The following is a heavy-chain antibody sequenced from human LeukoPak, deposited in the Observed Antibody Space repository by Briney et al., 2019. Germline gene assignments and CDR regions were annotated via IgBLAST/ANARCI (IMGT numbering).Heavy chain of an antibody. CDR3: AASYSSGYAFDY. Sequence: VASVTVSCKVSGYTLTELSMHWVRQAPGKGLEWMGGFDPEDGETIYAQKFQGRVTMTEDTSTDTAYMELSSLRSEDTAVYYCAASYSSGYAFDYWGQGTLVTVSS. D-gene: IGHD3-22*01. J-gene: IGHJ4*02. CDR1: GYTLTELS. V-gene: IGHV1-24*01. CDR2: FDPEDGET.